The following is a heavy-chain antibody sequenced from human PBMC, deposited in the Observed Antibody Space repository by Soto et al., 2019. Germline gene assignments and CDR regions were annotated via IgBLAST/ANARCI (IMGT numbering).Heavy chain of an antibody. J-gene: IGHJ4*02. D-gene: IGHD1-20*01. CDR2: IIPMLGIP. CDR1: GGTFNTYT. V-gene: IGHV1-69*02. CDR3: LTYNPFDVEGVHSHS. Sequence: QVQLVQSGAEVKKPGSSVKVSCKASGGTFNTYTITWVRQAPGQGLEWMGRIIPMLGIPNYAQKFQGRVTITADKSTNTVYMELSSLTSEDTARHSSLTYNPFDVEGVHSHSWGQGTLVTVSS.